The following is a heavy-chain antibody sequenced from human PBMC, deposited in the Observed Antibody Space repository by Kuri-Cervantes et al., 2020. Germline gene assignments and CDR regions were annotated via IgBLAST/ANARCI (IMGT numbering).Heavy chain of an antibody. CDR2: IYYSGTT. D-gene: IGHD3-9*01. J-gene: IGHJ4*02. V-gene: IGHV4-30-2*03. CDR1: TFDDYA. Sequence: TFDDYAMHWVRQAPGKGLEWIGSIYYSGTTYYNPSLESRVTISVDTSKNQFSLKLSSVTAADTAVYYCARGTDYDILTGYFLPYFDYWGQGTLGTVSS. CDR3: ARGTDYDILTGYFLPYFDY.